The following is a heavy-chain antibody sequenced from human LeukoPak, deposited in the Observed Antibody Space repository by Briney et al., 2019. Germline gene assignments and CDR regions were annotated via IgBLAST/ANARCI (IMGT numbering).Heavy chain of an antibody. Sequence: ASVKVSCKAFGYTFTGYYMHWVRQAPGQGLEWMGRINPNSGGTNYAQKFQGRVTMTRDTSISTAYMELSRLRSDDTAVYYCARGAANGYSSFDYWGQGTLVTVSS. J-gene: IGHJ4*02. CDR3: ARGAANGYSSFDY. D-gene: IGHD6-19*01. CDR1: GYTFTGYY. CDR2: INPNSGGT. V-gene: IGHV1-2*06.